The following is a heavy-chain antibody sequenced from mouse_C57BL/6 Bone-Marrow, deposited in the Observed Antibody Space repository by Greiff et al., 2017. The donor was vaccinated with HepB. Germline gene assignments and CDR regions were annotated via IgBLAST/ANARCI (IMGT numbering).Heavy chain of an antibody. V-gene: IGHV1-74*01. J-gene: IGHJ1*03. D-gene: IGHD1-1*01. CDR1: GYTFTSYW. CDR3: AIFHYYGSSRYFDV. Sequence: QVQLQQPGAELVKPGASVKVSCKASGYTFTSYWMHWVKQRPGQGLEWIGRIHPSDSDTNYNQKFKGKATLTVDKSSSTAYMQLISLTSEDSAVYYCAIFHYYGSSRYFDVWGTGTTVTVSS. CDR2: IHPSDSDT.